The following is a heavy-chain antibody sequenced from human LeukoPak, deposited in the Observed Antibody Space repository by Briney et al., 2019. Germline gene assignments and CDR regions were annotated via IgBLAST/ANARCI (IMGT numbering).Heavy chain of an antibody. CDR2: IFYSGTT. Sequence: SETLSLTCTLSGGSISSYYWSWIRQPPGKGLEWIGYIFYSGTTNYNPSLKSRITISLDTSKNQFSLKLSSMTAADTAVYYCARAKLWETFDYWGQGTLVTVSS. V-gene: IGHV4-59*01. D-gene: IGHD3-10*01. CDR3: ARAKLWETFDY. J-gene: IGHJ4*02. CDR1: GGSISSYY.